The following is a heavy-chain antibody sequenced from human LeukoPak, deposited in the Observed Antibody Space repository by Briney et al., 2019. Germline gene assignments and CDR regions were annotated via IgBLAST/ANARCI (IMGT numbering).Heavy chain of an antibody. CDR1: GGTFSSYA. Sequence: ASVKVSCKASGGTFSSYAISWVRQAPGQGLEWMGRIIPIFGTANYAQKFQGRVTITTDESTSTAYMELSSLRSEDTAVYSCARDAGTTRGYSGYEARLYYFDYWGQGTLVTVSS. CDR2: IIPIFGTA. J-gene: IGHJ4*02. D-gene: IGHD5-12*01. V-gene: IGHV1-69*05. CDR3: ARDAGTTRGYSGYEARLYYFDY.